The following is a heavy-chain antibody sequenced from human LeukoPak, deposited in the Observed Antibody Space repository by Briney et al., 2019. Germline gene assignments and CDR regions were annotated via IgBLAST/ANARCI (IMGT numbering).Heavy chain of an antibody. CDR2: FDPEDGET. CDR3: ATSESPPARYYYYGMDV. J-gene: IGHJ6*02. CDR1: GYTLTELS. V-gene: IGHV1-24*01. Sequence: ASVKVSCKVSGYTLTELSMHWVRQAPGEGLEWMGGFDPEDGETIYAQKFQGRVTMTEDTSTDTAYMELSSLRSEDTAVYYCATSESPPARYYYYGMDVWGQGTTVTVSS.